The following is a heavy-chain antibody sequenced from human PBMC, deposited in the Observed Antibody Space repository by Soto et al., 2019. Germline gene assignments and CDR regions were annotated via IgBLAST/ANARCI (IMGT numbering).Heavy chain of an antibody. D-gene: IGHD1-26*01. CDR1: GFTFSSYG. J-gene: IGHJ5*02. Sequence: PVGSLRLSCAASGFTFSSYGMHWVRQAPGKGLEWVAVISYDGSNKYYADSVKGRFTISRDNSKNTLYLQMNSLRAEDTAVYYCAKDEVGASSWGQGTLVTVSS. CDR2: ISYDGSNK. V-gene: IGHV3-30*18. CDR3: AKDEVGASS.